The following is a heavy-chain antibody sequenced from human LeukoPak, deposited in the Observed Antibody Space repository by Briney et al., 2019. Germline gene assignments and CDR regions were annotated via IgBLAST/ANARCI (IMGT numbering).Heavy chain of an antibody. J-gene: IGHJ4*02. CDR2: IYSGGST. Sequence: GGSLRLSCAASGFTVSSNYMSWVRQAPGKGLEWVSVIYSGGSTYYADSVKGRFTISRDNSKNTLYLQMNSLRAEDTAVYYCARANYYGSGGDYWGQGTLVTVSS. CDR1: GFTVSSNY. CDR3: ARANYYGSGGDY. D-gene: IGHD3-10*01. V-gene: IGHV3-53*01.